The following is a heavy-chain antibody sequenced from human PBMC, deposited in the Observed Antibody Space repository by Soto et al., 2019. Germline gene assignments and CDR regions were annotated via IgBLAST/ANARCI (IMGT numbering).Heavy chain of an antibody. J-gene: IGHJ6*02. CDR3: AKDLRLWSKDYYYYGMDV. D-gene: IGHD5-18*01. CDR2: ISYDGSKE. CDR1: GFTFSSYG. V-gene: IGHV3-30*18. Sequence: VQLVETGGGLIQPGGSLRLSCLASGFTFSSYGMHWVRQAPGKGLEWVAVISYDGSKEFYADSVKGRFTISRDNSKNTLYLQMNSLRAEDTAVYYCAKDLRLWSKDYYYYGMDVWGQGTTVTVSS.